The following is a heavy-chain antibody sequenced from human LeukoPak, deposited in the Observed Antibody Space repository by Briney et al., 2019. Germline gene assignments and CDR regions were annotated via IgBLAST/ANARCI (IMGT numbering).Heavy chain of an antibody. CDR1: GGSISSSSYY. CDR2: IYYSGST. V-gene: IGHV4-39*01. CDR3: ARRVLGEYYFDY. Sequence: KPSETLSLTCTVSGGSISSSSYYWGWIRQPPGKGLEWIGSIYYSGSTYYNPSLKSRVTISVDTSKNQFSLKLSSVTAADTAVYYCARRVLGEYYFDYWGQGTLVTVSS. D-gene: IGHD1-26*01. J-gene: IGHJ4*02.